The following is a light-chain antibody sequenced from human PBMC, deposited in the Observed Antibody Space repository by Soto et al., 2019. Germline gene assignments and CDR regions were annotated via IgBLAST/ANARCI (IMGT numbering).Light chain of an antibody. CDR3: NSFSSISTLGV. V-gene: IGLV2-14*03. CDR2: DVA. CDR1: SSDIGSSNY. Sequence: QSVLTQPASVSGSPGQSITISCTGTSSDIGSSNYVSWYRQYPGKAPKLMIYDVATRPSGVSNSFSGSKSGNTASLTISGLQAEDEADYYCNSFSSISTLGVFGSGTKVTVL. J-gene: IGLJ1*01.